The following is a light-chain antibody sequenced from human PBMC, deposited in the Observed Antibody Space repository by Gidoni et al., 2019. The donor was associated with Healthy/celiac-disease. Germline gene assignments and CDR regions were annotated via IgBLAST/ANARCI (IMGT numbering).Light chain of an antibody. CDR3: CSYAGSSTYVV. J-gene: IGLJ2*01. Sequence: QSALTQPASVSGSPGQSIPISCTGTSSDVGSYNLVSWYQQHPGKAPHLMIYEVSKRPSGVSNRFSGSKSGNTASLTISGLQAEDEADYYCCSYAGSSTYVVFGGGTKLTVL. V-gene: IGLV2-23*02. CDR1: SSDVGSYNL. CDR2: EVS.